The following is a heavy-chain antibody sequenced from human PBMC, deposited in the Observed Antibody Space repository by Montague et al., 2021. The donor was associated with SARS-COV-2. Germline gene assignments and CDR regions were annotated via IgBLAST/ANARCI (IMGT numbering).Heavy chain of an antibody. CDR2: IYSGGNDA. CDR1: GFTFSSYA. Sequence: SLRLSCAASGFTFSSYALSWVRQAPGKGLEWVSLIYSGGNDAYYADSVKGRFTISRDNSKSALYLQMDSLRAEDTAVYYCAKRAYNRAYYFDYWGQGTLVTVSA. V-gene: IGHV3-23*03. J-gene: IGHJ4*02. D-gene: IGHD1-14*01. CDR3: AKRAYNRAYYFDY.